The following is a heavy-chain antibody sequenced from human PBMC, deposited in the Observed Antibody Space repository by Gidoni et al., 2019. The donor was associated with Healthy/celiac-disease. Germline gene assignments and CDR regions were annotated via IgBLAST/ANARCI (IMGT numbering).Heavy chain of an antibody. CDR3: ARADIVVVVAARVQNWFDP. CDR1: GYTFTSYG. D-gene: IGHD2-15*01. CDR2: ISAYHGNT. J-gene: IGHJ5*02. Sequence: QVQLVQSGAEVKKPGASVKVSCKASGYTFTSYGISWVRQAPGQGLEWMGWISAYHGNTNYAQKLQGRVTMTTDTSTSTAYMELRSLRSDDTAVYYCARADIVVVVAARVQNWFDPWGQGTLVTVSS. V-gene: IGHV1-18*04.